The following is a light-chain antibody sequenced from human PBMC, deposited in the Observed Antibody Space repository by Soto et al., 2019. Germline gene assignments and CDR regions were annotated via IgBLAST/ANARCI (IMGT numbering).Light chain of an antibody. J-gene: IGKJ2*01. Sequence: VMTQSPATLSVSLGESANLSCRASQSVVTNLAWFKQTPGQAPRLLIYAASKRATGIPARFSGSGSGTDVMLTITSLQSADFGVYYCQQYSNSFHHTVGQGTKLEIK. CDR1: QSVVTN. V-gene: IGKV3-15*01. CDR3: QQYSNSFHHT. CDR2: AAS.